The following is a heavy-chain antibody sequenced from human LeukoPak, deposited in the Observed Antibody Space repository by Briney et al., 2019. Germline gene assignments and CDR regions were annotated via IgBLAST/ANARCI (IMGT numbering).Heavy chain of an antibody. V-gene: IGHV4-39*01. Sequence: SETLSLTCTVSGGSISSTTHYWGWIRQPPGKGLEWIGSIYYSGNTDYNPSLKSRVTISVDTSENQFSLKLNSVTAADTAVYYCARHPKGYFSRFDPWGQGTLVTVSS. CDR3: ARHPKGYFSRFDP. CDR1: GGSISSTTHY. J-gene: IGHJ5*02. D-gene: IGHD2-15*01. CDR2: IYYSGNT.